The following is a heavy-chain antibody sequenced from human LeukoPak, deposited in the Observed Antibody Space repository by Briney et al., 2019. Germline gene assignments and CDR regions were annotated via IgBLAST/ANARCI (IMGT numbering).Heavy chain of an antibody. CDR3: AKGLPYFEY. CDR2: ISDTGGST. V-gene: IGHV3-23*01. Sequence: GGSLRLSCAASGFTFSTHAMSWVRQAPGGGLEGVSAISDTGGSTYYADSVKGRFTIFRDNSKNTLYLQMNSLRAEDTAVYYCAKGLPYFEYWGQGTLVTVSS. D-gene: IGHD4-11*01. J-gene: IGHJ4*02. CDR1: GFTFSTHA.